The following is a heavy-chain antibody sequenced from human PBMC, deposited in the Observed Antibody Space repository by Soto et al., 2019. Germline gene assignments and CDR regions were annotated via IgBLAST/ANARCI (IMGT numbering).Heavy chain of an antibody. J-gene: IGHJ4*02. V-gene: IGHV4-39*01. Sequence: SETLSLTCTVSGGSISSSSYYWGWIRQPPGKGLEWIGSIYYSGSTYYNPSLKSRVTISVDTSKNQFSLKLSSVTAADTAVYYCARLWPRRDYFDYWGQGTRVTVSS. CDR2: IYYSGST. CDR1: GGSISSSSYY. D-gene: IGHD2-21*01. CDR3: ARLWPRRDYFDY.